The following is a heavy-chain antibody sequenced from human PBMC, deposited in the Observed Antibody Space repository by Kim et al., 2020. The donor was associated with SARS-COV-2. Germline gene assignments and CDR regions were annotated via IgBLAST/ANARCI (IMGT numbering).Heavy chain of an antibody. CDR3: ARGTVTTMNYYYGMDV. V-gene: IGHV1-69*13. J-gene: IGHJ6*02. D-gene: IGHD4-17*01. Sequence: SVKVSCKASGGTFSSYAISWVRQAPGQGLEWMGGIIPIFGTANYAQKFQGRVTITADESTSTAYMELSSLRSEDTAVYYCARGTVTTMNYYYGMDVWGQGTTVTVSS. CDR2: IIPIFGTA. CDR1: GGTFSSYA.